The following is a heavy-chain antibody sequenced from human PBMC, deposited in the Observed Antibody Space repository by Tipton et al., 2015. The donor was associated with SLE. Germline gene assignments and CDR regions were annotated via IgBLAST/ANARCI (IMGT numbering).Heavy chain of an antibody. CDR2: ISGSGGST. CDR3: AKDRTWGWPDFDY. D-gene: IGHD7-27*01. V-gene: IGHV3-23*01. CDR1: GFTVSSNY. Sequence: GSLRLSCAASGFTVSSNYMSWVRQAPGKGLEWVSAISGSGGSTYYADSVKGRFTISRDNSKNTLYPQMNSLRAEDTAVYYCAKDRTWGWPDFDYWGQGTLVTVSS. J-gene: IGHJ4*02.